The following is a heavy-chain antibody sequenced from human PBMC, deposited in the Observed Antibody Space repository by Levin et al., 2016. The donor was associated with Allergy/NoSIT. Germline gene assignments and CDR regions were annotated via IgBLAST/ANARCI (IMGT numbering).Heavy chain of an antibody. CDR1: GFIFSNYA. CDR3: VRGVPYYDSGGYSYYYYGMDV. D-gene: IGHD3-22*01. CDR2: ISSSGSTI. J-gene: IGHJ6*02. V-gene: IGHV3-48*03. Sequence: GESLKISCEASGFIFSNYALHWVRQAPGKGLECVSYISSSGSTIYYADSVKGRFTISRDNGKNSLFLQMNSLRAEDTALYYCVRGVPYYDSGGYSYYYYGMDVWGQGTTVTVSS.